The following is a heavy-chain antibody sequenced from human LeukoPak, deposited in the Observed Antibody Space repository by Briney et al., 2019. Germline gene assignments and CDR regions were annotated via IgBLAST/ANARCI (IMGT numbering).Heavy chain of an antibody. CDR2: ISSSSSYT. CDR1: GLTYSEYY. Sequence: GGSLSLFCAVSGLTYSEYYMRWMPRARGKAVVGVSYISSSSSYTNYADSVKGRSTISRDNAKNSLYLQMNSLRAEDTAVYYCARDQLAGRWFDPWGQGTLVTVSS. V-gene: IGHV3-11*06. CDR3: ARDQLAGRWFDP. J-gene: IGHJ5*02.